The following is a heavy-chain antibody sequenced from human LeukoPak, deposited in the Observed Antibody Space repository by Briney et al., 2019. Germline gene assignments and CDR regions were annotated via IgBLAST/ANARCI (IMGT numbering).Heavy chain of an antibody. J-gene: IGHJ4*02. V-gene: IGHV3-48*03. CDR1: GFIFRNYE. CDR3: ARGAQWVLDY. D-gene: IGHD1-26*01. Sequence: GVSLRLSCSASGFIFRNYEIKWLRQAPGEGLEWVSYISTSGNDIYYADSVKGRFTISRDNAKNSLYLQLNSLRADDTAVYYCARGAQWVLDYWGQGALVTVSS. CDR2: ISTSGNDI.